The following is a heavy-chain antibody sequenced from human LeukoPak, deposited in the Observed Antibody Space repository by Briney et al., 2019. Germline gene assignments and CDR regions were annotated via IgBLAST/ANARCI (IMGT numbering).Heavy chain of an antibody. CDR2: IYYSGST. Sequence: SETLSLTCTVSGGSISSSSYYWGWIRQPPGKGLEWIGSIYYSGSTYYNPSLKSRVTISVDTSKNQFSLKLSSVTAADTAVHYCARVKFYGYYYYYMDVWGKGTTVTVSS. CDR3: ARVKFYGYYYYYMDV. V-gene: IGHV4-39*01. D-gene: IGHD4-17*01. J-gene: IGHJ6*03. CDR1: GGSISSSSYY.